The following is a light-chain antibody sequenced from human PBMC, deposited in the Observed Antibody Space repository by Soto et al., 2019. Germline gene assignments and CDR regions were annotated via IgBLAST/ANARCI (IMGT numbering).Light chain of an antibody. CDR3: QQYNNWPPGT. V-gene: IGKV3-15*01. CDR1: QSVSIH. CDR2: GAS. Sequence: EIVMTQSPATLSVSPGERATLSCRASQSVSIHLAWYQQKPGQAPRLLIYGASTRATGIPARFSGSGSGTEFTLTISSLQSEDFAIYYCQQYNNWPPGTFGQGTKVDIK. J-gene: IGKJ1*01.